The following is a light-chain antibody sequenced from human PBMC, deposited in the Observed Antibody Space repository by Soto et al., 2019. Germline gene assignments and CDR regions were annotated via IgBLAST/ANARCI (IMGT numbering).Light chain of an antibody. J-gene: IGLJ3*02. CDR3: GAWDTNTRV. V-gene: IGLV4-60*02. CDR1: SGHGTYI. CDR2: LEGSGGY. Sequence: QLVLTQSSSASASLGSSVKLTCTLSSGHGTYIIAWHQQQPGKAPRYLMKLEGSGGYYKGSGVPDRFSGSSSGADRYLTISKLQFEDEADYYCGAWDTNTRVFGGGTKLTVL.